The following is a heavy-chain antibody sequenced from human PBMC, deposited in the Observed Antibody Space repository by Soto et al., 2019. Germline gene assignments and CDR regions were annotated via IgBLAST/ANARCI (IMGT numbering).Heavy chain of an antibody. V-gene: IGHV4-34*01. CDR1: GRSFSGYY. CDR3: ARSNVDTAMVDYYYYGMDV. CDR2: INHSGST. Sequence: SEALFLTCAVYGRSFSGYYWSWIRQPPGKGLEWIGEINHSGSTNYNPSLKSRVTISVDTSKNQFSLKLSSVTAADTAVYYCARSNVDTAMVDYYYYGMDVWGQGTTVTVSS. J-gene: IGHJ6*02. D-gene: IGHD5-18*01.